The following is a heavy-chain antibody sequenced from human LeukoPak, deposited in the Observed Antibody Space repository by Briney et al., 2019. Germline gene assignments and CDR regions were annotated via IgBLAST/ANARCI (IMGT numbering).Heavy chain of an antibody. J-gene: IGHJ4*02. CDR2: ISSSGSTI. V-gene: IGHV3-11*01. D-gene: IGHD2-2*01. Sequence: PGGSLRLSCAASGFTFSDYYMSWIRQAPGKGLEWVSYISSSGSTIYYADSVKGRFTISRDNAKNSLYLQMNSLRAEDTALYYCAKSRCSSTSCYPRYFDYWGQGTLVTVSS. CDR1: GFTFSDYY. CDR3: AKSRCSSTSCYPRYFDY.